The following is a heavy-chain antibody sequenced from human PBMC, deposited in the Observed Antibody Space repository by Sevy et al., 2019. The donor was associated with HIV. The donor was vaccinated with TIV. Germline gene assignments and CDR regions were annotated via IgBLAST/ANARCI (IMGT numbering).Heavy chain of an antibody. D-gene: IGHD3-3*01. V-gene: IGHV3-23*01. CDR2: LSGNGGYT. Sequence: GGSLRLSCAASGFTFGNYAMSWVRQAPGKGLEWASSLSGNGGYTYYADSVKGRFTVSRDNSKNTLDLQMNTLRAEDTALYYCAKGLYHTMFGVDTLFDYWGQGTLVTVSS. J-gene: IGHJ4*02. CDR1: GFTFGNYA. CDR3: AKGLYHTMFGVDTLFDY.